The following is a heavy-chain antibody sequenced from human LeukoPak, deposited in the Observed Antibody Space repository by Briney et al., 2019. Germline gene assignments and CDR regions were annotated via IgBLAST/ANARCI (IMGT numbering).Heavy chain of an antibody. CDR2: IYYSGRT. V-gene: IGHV4-30-4*01. Sequence: SQTLSLTCTVSGGSISSGDYYWSWIRQPPGKGLEWIGYIYYSGRTYYNPSIKSRVTISVDTSKNQFSLKLSSVTAADTAVYYCARADQDSSGYYPVCYWGQGTLVTVSS. CDR3: ARADQDSSGYYPVCY. J-gene: IGHJ4*02. CDR1: GGSISSGDYY. D-gene: IGHD3-22*01.